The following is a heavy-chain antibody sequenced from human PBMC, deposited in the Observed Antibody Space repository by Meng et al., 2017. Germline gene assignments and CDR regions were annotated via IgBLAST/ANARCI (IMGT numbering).Heavy chain of an antibody. D-gene: IGHD3-22*01. CDR2: INAGDGNT. Sequence: VHPVQCGAEGKTPGASVKVSCKASGVIFRNYAIHWVRQAPGQRLEWMGWINAGDGNTKYSQKFQGRVTITRDTSASTVYMELNSLRSEDTAIYYCARDPLDSSVGPGSTCFDPWGQGTLVTVSS. J-gene: IGHJ5*02. CDR1: GVIFRNYA. CDR3: ARDPLDSSVGPGSTCFDP. V-gene: IGHV1-3*01.